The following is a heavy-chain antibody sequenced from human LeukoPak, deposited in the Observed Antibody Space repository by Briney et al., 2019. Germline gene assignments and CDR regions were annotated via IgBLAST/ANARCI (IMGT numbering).Heavy chain of an antibody. Sequence: GESLKISCKGSGYSFTSYWIGWVRQMPGKGLEWMGIIYPGDSDTRYSPSFQGQVTISADKSISTAYLQWSSLKASDTAMYYCARLTMTTVTTDGFDPWGQGTLVTVSS. V-gene: IGHV5-51*01. CDR2: IYPGDSDT. D-gene: IGHD4-11*01. CDR1: GYSFTSYW. J-gene: IGHJ5*02. CDR3: ARLTMTTVTTDGFDP.